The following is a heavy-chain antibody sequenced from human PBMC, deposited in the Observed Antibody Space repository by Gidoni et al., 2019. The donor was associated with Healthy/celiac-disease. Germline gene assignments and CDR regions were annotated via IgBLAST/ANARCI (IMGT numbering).Heavy chain of an antibody. J-gene: IGHJ4*02. V-gene: IGHV1-69*01. CDR3: ARGFTYYYDSSGYYNYYFDY. D-gene: IGHD3-22*01. CDR2: IIPIFGTA. CDR1: GGTFSSYA. Sequence: QVQLVQSGAEVKKPGSSVKVSCKASGGTFSSYAISWVRQAPGQGLEWMGGIIPIFGTANYEQKFQGRVTITADECTSTAYMELSSLRSEDTAVYYCARGFTYYYDSSGYYNYYFDYWGQGTLVTVSS.